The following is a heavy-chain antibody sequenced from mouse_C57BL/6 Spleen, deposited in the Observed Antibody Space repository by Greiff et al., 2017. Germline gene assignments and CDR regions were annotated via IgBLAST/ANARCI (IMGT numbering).Heavy chain of an antibody. CDR2: IYPGSGNT. Sequence: QVQLQQSGPELVKPGASVKISCKASGYTFTDYYINWVKQRPGQGLEWIGWIYPGSGNTKYNEKFKGKATLTVATSSSTAYMQLSSLPSEDSAVDYCAVRYYGSSWFAYWGQGTLVTVSA. D-gene: IGHD1-1*01. CDR3: AVRYYGSSWFAY. J-gene: IGHJ3*01. CDR1: GYTFTDYY. V-gene: IGHV1-84*01.